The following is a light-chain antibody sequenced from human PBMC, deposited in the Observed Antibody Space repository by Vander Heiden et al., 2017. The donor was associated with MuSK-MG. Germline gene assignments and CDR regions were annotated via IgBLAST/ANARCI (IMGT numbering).Light chain of an antibody. Sequence: DIQMTQSPSSLSASVGDRVTITCRASQSISSYLNWYQQKPGKAPKLLIYAASSLQRGVQSRFSGSGDGTDFTLTISSRQPEDFETYYCQQRYSNLPALTFGGGTKVEIK. CDR3: QQRYSNLPALT. J-gene: IGKJ4*01. V-gene: IGKV1-39*01. CDR2: AAS. CDR1: QSISSY.